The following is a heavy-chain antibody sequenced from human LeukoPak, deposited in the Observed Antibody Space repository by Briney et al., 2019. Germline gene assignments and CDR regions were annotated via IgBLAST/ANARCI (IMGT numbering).Heavy chain of an antibody. CDR1: GFTFSSYS. CDR2: ISSSSSYI. V-gene: IGHV3-21*01. CDR3: ARGGNDYVWGSYRQPYYFDY. D-gene: IGHD3-16*02. J-gene: IGHJ4*02. Sequence: GGALRLSCAASGFTFSSYSMNWVRQAPGKGLEGVSSISSSSSYIYYADSVKGRFTISRDNAKNSLYLQMNSLRAEDTAVYYCARGGNDYVWGSYRQPYYFDYWGQGTLVTVSS.